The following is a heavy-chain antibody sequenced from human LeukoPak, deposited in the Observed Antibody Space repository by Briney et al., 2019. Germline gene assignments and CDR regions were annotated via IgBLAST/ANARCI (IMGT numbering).Heavy chain of an antibody. V-gene: IGHV3-13*01. J-gene: IGHJ4*02. D-gene: IGHD2-15*01. CDR3: ASGAEGWNY. Sequence: GGSRRLSCAASGCTFSSYDMHWVRQVTVKGREWVSGSGKSGHTYYAGSVKGRFTISRENAKNSLYLQMNDRRAGDTAVYYCASGAEGWNYWDQGTLVTVSS. CDR1: GCTFSSYD. CDR2: SGKSGHT.